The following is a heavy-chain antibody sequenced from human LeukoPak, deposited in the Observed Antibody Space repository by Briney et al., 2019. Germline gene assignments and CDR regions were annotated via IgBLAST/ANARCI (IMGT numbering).Heavy chain of an antibody. J-gene: IGHJ4*02. Sequence: GGSLRLSCAASGFTVSSNYMSWVRQAPGKGLEWVSVIYSGGSTYYADSVKGRFTISRHNSKNTLYLQMNSLRAEDTAVYYCAREGARGSGSYYNVGFDYWGQGTLVTVSS. CDR3: AREGARGSGSYYNVGFDY. CDR1: GFTVSSNY. D-gene: IGHD3-10*01. V-gene: IGHV3-53*04. CDR2: IYSGGST.